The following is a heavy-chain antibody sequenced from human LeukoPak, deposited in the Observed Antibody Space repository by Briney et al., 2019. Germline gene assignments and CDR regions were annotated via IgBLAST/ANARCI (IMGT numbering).Heavy chain of an antibody. V-gene: IGHV3-23*01. J-gene: IGHJ6*03. Sequence: GGSLRLSCAASGFTFSSYAMSWVCQAPGKGLEWVSAISGSGGSTYYADSVKGRFTISRDNDKNSLYLQMNSLRAEDTAVYYCARFLATWDYYYMDVWGNGTTVTVSS. D-gene: IGHD3-3*01. CDR3: ARFLATWDYYYMDV. CDR2: ISGSGGST. CDR1: GFTFSSYA.